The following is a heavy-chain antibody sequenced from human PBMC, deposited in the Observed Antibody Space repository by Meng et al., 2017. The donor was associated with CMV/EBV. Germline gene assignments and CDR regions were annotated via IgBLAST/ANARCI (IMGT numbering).Heavy chain of an antibody. V-gene: IGHV3-73*01. Sequence: GESLKISCAASGFTFSSYWMHWVRQASGKGLEWVGRIRSKANSYATAYAASVKGRFTISRDDSKNTAYLQMNSLKTEDTAVYYCTRAVSGQPKFDYWGQGTLVTVSS. CDR1: GFTFSSYW. CDR3: TRAVSGQPKFDY. CDR2: IRSKANSYAT. D-gene: IGHD2-2*01. J-gene: IGHJ4*02.